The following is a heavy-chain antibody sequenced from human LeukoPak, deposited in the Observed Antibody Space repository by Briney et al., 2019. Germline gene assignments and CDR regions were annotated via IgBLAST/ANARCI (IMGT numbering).Heavy chain of an antibody. CDR2: ISGSGDGT. Sequence: GGSLRLSCAAPAFTFSRSSMNWVRQAPGKGLEWVSSISGSGDGTYYAESVKGRFTISRDNSKSTMYLQMNSLRAEDTAVYFCARSLDNWYASNNLFDSWGQGTLVTVSS. CDR3: ARSLDNWYASNNLFDS. D-gene: IGHD2-8*01. CDR1: AFTFSRSS. V-gene: IGHV3-23*01. J-gene: IGHJ5*01.